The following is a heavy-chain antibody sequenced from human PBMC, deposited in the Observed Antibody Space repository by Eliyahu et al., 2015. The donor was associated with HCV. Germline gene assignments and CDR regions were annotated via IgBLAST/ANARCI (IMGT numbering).Heavy chain of an antibody. J-gene: IGHJ5*02. CDR1: GGSISSSSYY. Sequence: QLQLQESGPGLVKPSETLSLTCTVXGGSISSSSYYWGWIRQPPGKGLEWIGSIYYSGSTYYNPSLKSRVTISVDTSKNQFSLKLSSVTAADTAVYYCARHGGIFENWFDPWGQGTLVTVSS. CDR2: IYYSGST. CDR3: ARHGGIFENWFDP. V-gene: IGHV4-39*01. D-gene: IGHD3-3*01.